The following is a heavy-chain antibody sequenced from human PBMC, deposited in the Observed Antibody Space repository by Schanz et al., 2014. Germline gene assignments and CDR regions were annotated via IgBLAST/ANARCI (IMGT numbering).Heavy chain of an antibody. CDR3: ARDPVEGAPTPYYFDS. CDR1: GFTFSNYW. Sequence: VQLVESGGGVVQPGGSLRLSCAASGFTFSNYWIHWVRQAPGKGLEWVSFISTGRYLYYEDSVKGRFTISRDKTKKSVFLQMSSLRVEDTGLYFCARDPVEGAPTPYYFDSWGPGTLVTVSS. CDR2: ISTGRYL. V-gene: IGHV3-21*01. D-gene: IGHD1-26*01. J-gene: IGHJ4*02.